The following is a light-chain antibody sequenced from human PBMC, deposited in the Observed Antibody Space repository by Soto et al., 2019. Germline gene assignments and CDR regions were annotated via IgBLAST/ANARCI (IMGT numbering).Light chain of an antibody. CDR1: QSVSSN. J-gene: IGKJ2*01. V-gene: IGKV3-15*01. CDR3: QQYNNWSYT. Sequence: EIVMTQSPATLSVSPGERATLSCRASQSVSSNLAWYQQKPGQAPRLLIYGASTRATGIPSRFSGSGSGTEFTLTISSLQSEDFAFYYCQQYNNWSYTFGQGTKLEIK. CDR2: GAS.